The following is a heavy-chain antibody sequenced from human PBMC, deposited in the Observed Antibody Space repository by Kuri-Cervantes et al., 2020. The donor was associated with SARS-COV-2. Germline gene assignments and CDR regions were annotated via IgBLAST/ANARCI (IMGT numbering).Heavy chain of an antibody. J-gene: IGHJ4*02. V-gene: IGHV3-23*05. CDR1: GFSFSNYA. D-gene: IGHD3-3*01. CDR2: VYSSDART. Sequence: GESLKISCAASGFSFSNYAMSWVRQAPGRGLEWVAVVYSSDARTYYADSAKGRFSISRDNSENTVYLQMNSLRVEDTAVYYCAKVGLAQNDFWSGYYTGWSQGTLVTVSS. CDR3: AKVGLAQNDFWSGYYTG.